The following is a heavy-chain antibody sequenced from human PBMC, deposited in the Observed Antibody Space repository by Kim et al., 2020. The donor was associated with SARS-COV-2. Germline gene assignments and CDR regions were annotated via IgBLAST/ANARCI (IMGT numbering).Heavy chain of an antibody. CDR1: GFTFSSYG. CDR2: IWYDGSNK. J-gene: IGHJ6*03. Sequence: GGSLRLSCAASGFTFSSYGMHWVRQAPGKGLEWVAVIWYDGSNKYYADSVKGRFTISRDNSKNTLYLQMNSLRAEDTAVYYCARDSSHPITMIVGGTHTINEYYYMDVWGKGTTVTVSS. V-gene: IGHV3-33*01. D-gene: IGHD3-22*01. CDR3: ARDSSHPITMIVGGTHTINEYYYMDV.